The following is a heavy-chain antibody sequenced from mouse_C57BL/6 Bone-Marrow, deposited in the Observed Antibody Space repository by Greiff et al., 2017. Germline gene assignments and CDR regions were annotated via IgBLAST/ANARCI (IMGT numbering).Heavy chain of an antibody. D-gene: IGHD1-1*01. Sequence: QVQLQQSGAELARPGASVKLSCKASGYTFTSYGISWVKQRTGQGLEWIGEIYPRSGNTYYNEKFKGQATLTADKSSSTAYMELRSLTSEDSAVYFCARSPLDYYGGSSWFAYWGQGTRVTVSA. J-gene: IGHJ3*01. CDR1: GYTFTSYG. CDR3: ARSPLDYYGGSSWFAY. V-gene: IGHV1-81*01. CDR2: IYPRSGNT.